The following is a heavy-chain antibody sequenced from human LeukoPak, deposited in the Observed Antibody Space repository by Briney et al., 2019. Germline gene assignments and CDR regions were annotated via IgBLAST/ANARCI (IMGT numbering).Heavy chain of an antibody. CDR1: ELTFSNAW. CDR3: ARGYSSLDP. D-gene: IGHD6-19*01. CDR2: IYSCGST. V-gene: IGHV3-53*01. J-gene: IGHJ5*02. Sequence: GGSLRLSCAASELTFSNAWMSWVRQAPGKGLEWVSVIYSCGSTYYADSVKGRFTISRDNSKNTLYLQMNSLTAEDTAVYYCARGYSSLDPWGQGTLVTVSS.